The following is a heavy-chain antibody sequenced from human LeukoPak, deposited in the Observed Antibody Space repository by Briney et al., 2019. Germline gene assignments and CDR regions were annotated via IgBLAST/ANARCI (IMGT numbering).Heavy chain of an antibody. V-gene: IGHV3-53*01. D-gene: IGHD3-22*01. CDR2: IYSGDNT. CDR1: GFTVSSNY. Sequence: PGGSLRLSCAASGFTVSSNYMSWVRQAPGRGLEWVSVIYSGDNTYYADSVKGRFTISRDNSKNTLYLQMNSLRAEDTAVYYCARGYSNLHDDSSGYYIDYWGQGTLVTVS. CDR3: ARGYSNLHDDSSGYYIDY. J-gene: IGHJ4*02.